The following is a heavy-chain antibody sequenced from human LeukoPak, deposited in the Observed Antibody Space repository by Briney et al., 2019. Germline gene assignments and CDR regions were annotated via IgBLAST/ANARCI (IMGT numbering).Heavy chain of an antibody. D-gene: IGHD3-22*01. J-gene: IGHJ3*02. Sequence: PGGSLRLTCAASGISLGSYWMTWVRQAPGKGLEWVANIKEDGSETHYVDSVKGRFTISRDNVKNPLYLQMNSLRAEDTAVYYCVRDLSYYDSSAYWDVFDNWGQGTMVTVSS. CDR3: VRDLSYYDSSAYWDVFDN. V-gene: IGHV3-7*01. CDR2: IKEDGSET. CDR1: GISLGSYW.